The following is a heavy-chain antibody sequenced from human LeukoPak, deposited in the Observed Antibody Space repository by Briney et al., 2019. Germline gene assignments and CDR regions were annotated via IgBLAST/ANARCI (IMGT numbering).Heavy chain of an antibody. Sequence: GSLRLSCAASGFTFNTYAIHWVRQAPGKGLEWVAVISHDGNYKYYADSVKGRFTISRDNSKNTTYLQMNGLRADDTAVYYCARGSGRYYYDSANYYPFDYWGQGTLVTVSS. CDR2: ISHDGNYK. CDR3: ARGSGRYYYDSANYYPFDY. D-gene: IGHD3-22*01. J-gene: IGHJ4*02. CDR1: GFTFNTYA. V-gene: IGHV3-30-3*01.